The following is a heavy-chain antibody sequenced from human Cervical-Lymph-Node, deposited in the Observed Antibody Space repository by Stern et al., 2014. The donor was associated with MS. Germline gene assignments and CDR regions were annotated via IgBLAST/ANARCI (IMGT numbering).Heavy chain of an antibody. Sequence: VQLVESGGGSVQPGGSLRLSCAASGFTLSNSAMGWVRQAPGKGLEWVSGISGSGGRTYYADSVEGRFTISRDTSKNTLYLQMNSLRAEDTAVYYCAKIRADDYGGNSDWGQGTLVTVSS. CDR1: GFTLSNSA. D-gene: IGHD4-23*01. CDR3: AKIRADDYGGNSD. J-gene: IGHJ4*02. V-gene: IGHV3-23*04. CDR2: ISGSGGRT.